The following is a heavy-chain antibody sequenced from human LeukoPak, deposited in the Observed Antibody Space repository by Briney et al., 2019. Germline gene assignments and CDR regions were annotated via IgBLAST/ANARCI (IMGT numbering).Heavy chain of an antibody. D-gene: IGHD3-22*01. Sequence: SETLSLTCTVSGGSISSYYWSWIRQPPGKGLEWIGYIYYSGSANYNPSLKSRVTISVDTSKNQFSLKLSSVTAADTAVYYCARVKGRRYYYDSSGYYPNNDAFDIWGQGTMVTVSS. CDR3: ARVKGRRYYYDSSGYYPNNDAFDI. J-gene: IGHJ3*02. CDR2: IYYSGSA. CDR1: GGSISSYY. V-gene: IGHV4-59*01.